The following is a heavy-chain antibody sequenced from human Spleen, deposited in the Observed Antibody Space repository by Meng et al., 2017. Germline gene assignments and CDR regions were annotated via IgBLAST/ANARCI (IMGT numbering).Heavy chain of an antibody. Sequence: QVQLVQSGAEVKKPGASVKVSCKASGYTFTSYGISWVRQAPGQGLEWMGWISAYNGNTNYAQKLQGRVTITTDESTSTVYMELTRLTSEDTAVYFCARKAGNCVSTTCYSLDFWGQGTLVTVSS. CDR3: ARKAGNCVSTTCYSLDF. CDR1: GYTFTSYG. D-gene: IGHD2-2*01. J-gene: IGHJ4*02. CDR2: ISAYNGNT. V-gene: IGHV1-18*01.